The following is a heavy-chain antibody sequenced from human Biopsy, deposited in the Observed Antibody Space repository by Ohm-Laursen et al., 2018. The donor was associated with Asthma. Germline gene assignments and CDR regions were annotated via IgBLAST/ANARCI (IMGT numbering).Heavy chain of an antibody. Sequence: GSLRLSCAASGFAVRRDYMFWVRPAPGKGLAWVSVIYSGGSSHTADSVRGRFTISRDYSKNTLYLQMHSLRAEDTAVYYCARGDSSNWSHYYFDYWGQGTLVTVSS. CDR2: IYSGGSS. V-gene: IGHV3-53*01. CDR1: GFAVRRDY. J-gene: IGHJ4*02. CDR3: ARGDSSNWSHYYFDY. D-gene: IGHD3-22*01.